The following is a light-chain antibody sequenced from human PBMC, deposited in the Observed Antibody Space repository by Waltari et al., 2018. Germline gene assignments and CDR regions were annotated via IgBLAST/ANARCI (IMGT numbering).Light chain of an antibody. CDR1: QSVSDN. CDR3: QQYNNWPPRYT. J-gene: IGKJ2*01. V-gene: IGKV3-15*01. Sequence: EIVMTQSPATLSVSPGERATLSCRASQSVSDNVIWYQQKPAHAPRLLIYGTSTRPTCIPDRFSGSGAGTVFTLTMSSLQSEDSAVYYCQQYNNWPPRYTFGQGTKLEIK. CDR2: GTS.